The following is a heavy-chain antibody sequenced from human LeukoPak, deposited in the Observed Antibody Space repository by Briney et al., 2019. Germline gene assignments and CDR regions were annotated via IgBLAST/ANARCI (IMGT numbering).Heavy chain of an antibody. CDR3: ARAVGTIFGVDSRQQAFDY. V-gene: IGHV4-59*01. D-gene: IGHD3-3*01. CDR2: IYYSGST. Sequence: SETLSLTCTVSGGSISSYYWSWIRQPPGKGLEWIVYIYYSGSTNYNPSLKSRVTISVDTSKNQFSLRLSSVTAADTAVYYCARAVGTIFGVDSRQQAFDYWGQGTLVTVSS. CDR1: GGSISSYY. J-gene: IGHJ4*02.